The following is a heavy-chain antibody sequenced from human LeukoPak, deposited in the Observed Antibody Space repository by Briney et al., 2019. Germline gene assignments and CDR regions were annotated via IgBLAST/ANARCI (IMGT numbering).Heavy chain of an antibody. D-gene: IGHD6-13*01. CDR3: AKGYSSSWDSWGAFDI. CDR2: ISGSGGST. Sequence: GGSLRLSCAASGFTFSSYAMSWVRQAPGKGLEWVSAISGSGGSTYYADSVKGRFTISRDNSKNTLYLQMNSLRAEDTAVYYCAKGYSSSWDSWGAFDIWGQGTMVTVSS. V-gene: IGHV3-23*01. CDR1: GFTFSSYA. J-gene: IGHJ3*02.